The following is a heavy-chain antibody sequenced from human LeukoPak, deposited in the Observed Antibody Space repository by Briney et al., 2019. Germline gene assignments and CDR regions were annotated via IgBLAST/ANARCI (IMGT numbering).Heavy chain of an antibody. J-gene: IGHJ3*02. CDR1: GGSISSGDYY. V-gene: IGHV4-30-4*08. CDR2: IYYSGST. Sequence: PSETLSLTCTVSGGSISSGDYYWRWLRQPPGTGLEWIGYIYYSGSTYYNPSLKSRVTLSVDTSKNQFSLKLSSVTAADTAVYYCARDRDRRDSGFWSGYYTGLNAFDIWGQGTMVTVSS. CDR3: ARDRDRRDSGFWSGYYTGLNAFDI. D-gene: IGHD3-3*01.